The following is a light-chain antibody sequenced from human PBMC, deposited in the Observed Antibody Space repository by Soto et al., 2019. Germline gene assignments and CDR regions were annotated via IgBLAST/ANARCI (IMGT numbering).Light chain of an antibody. J-gene: IGKJ1*01. CDR2: GAS. V-gene: IGKV3-20*01. CDR3: QQYNSWLWT. Sequence: EIVLTQSPGTLSLSPGERATLSCRASQSVSSTYLAWYQQRPGQAPRLLIYGASSRATGIPDRSSGSGSGTEFTLIISSLQSEDSAVYYCQQYNSWLWTFGQGTKVDIK. CDR1: QSVSSTY.